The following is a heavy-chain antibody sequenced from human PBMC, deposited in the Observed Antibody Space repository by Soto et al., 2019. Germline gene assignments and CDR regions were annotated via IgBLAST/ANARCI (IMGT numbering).Heavy chain of an antibody. CDR1: GFTFSSYE. D-gene: IGHD3-22*01. J-gene: IGHJ3*02. Sequence: EVQLVESGGGLVQPGGSLRLSCAASGFTFSSYEMNWVRQAPGKGLEWVSYISSSGSTIYYADSVKGRFTISRDNAKNSLYLQMNSLRAEDTAVYYCARGITMIVTDAFDIWGQGTMVTVSS. CDR2: ISSSGSTI. CDR3: ARGITMIVTDAFDI. V-gene: IGHV3-48*03.